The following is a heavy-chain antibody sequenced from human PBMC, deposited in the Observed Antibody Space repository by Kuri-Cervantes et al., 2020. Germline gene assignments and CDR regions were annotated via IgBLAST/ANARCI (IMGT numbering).Heavy chain of an antibody. J-gene: IGHJ4*02. Sequence: GESLKISCVASGFTFSSAWMSWVRQAPGKGLEWVGRIKSETNGGTTDYAAPVKGRFTISRDDSENTLYLQMNRLKTDDTAVYYCTTIFYYDRSDPFDFWGQGTRGTVSS. V-gene: IGHV3-15*01. D-gene: IGHD3-22*01. CDR1: GFTFSSAW. CDR2: IKSETNGGTT. CDR3: TTIFYYDRSDPFDF.